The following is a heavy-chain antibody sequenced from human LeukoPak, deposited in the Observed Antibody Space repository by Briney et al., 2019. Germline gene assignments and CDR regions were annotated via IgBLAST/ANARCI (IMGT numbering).Heavy chain of an antibody. V-gene: IGHV1-2*02. CDR2: INPNSGGT. D-gene: IGHD2-2*02. Sequence: ASVKVSCKASGYTFTGYYMHWVRQAPGQGLEWMGWINPNSGGTNYAQKFQGRATMTRDTSISTAYMELSRLRSDDTALYYCARGVGRVVPAAILIGTPYNWFDLWGQGTLVTVSS. J-gene: IGHJ5*02. CDR1: GYTFTGYY. CDR3: ARGVGRVVPAAILIGTPYNWFDL.